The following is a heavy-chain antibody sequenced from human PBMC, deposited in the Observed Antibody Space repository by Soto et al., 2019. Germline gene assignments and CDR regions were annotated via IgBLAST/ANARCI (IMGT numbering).Heavy chain of an antibody. J-gene: IGHJ4*02. CDR2: IYYSGST. CDR1: GGSISRGCYY. Sequence: PSETLSLTCTVSGGSISRGCYYWSWIRQHPGKGLEWIGYIYYSGSTYYNPSLKSRVTLSVDTSKNQCSLKLSSVTAADTAVYYCARDTVVTARSLDYWGQGTLVTVSS. V-gene: IGHV4-31*03. D-gene: IGHD3-10*01. CDR3: ARDTVVTARSLDY.